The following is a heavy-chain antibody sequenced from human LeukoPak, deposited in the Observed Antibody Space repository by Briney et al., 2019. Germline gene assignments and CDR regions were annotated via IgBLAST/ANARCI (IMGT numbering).Heavy chain of an antibody. V-gene: IGHV4-39*01. J-gene: IGHJ4*02. Sequence: SETLSLTCIVSGGSISSSSFYWGWIRQPPGKGPEWIGSIYYSGSTYYNPSLKSRVTISEDTSKNQFSLKLGSVTAADTAVYYCARQGAYGSGSYYWFDYWGQGTLVTVSS. CDR1: GGSISSSSFY. CDR3: ARQGAYGSGSYYWFDY. D-gene: IGHD3-10*01. CDR2: IYYSGST.